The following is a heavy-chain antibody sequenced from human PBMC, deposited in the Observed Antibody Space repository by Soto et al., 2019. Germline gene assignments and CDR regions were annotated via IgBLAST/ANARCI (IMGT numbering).Heavy chain of an antibody. CDR1: GDSIRSYY. D-gene: IGHD2-15*01. J-gene: IGHJ6*02. CDR3: AREGVAAPYYYYGMDV. V-gene: IGHV4-59*01. CDR2: ISYTGST. Sequence: SETLSLTCTVSGDSIRSYYWSWIRQPPGEGLEWIGYISYTGSTHYNPSLKSRVTISADTSKNQFSLKLSSVTTADTALYYCAREGVAAPYYYYGMDVWGQGSTVTVSS.